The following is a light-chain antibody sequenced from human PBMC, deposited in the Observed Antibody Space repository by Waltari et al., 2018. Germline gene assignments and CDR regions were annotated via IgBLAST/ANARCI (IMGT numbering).Light chain of an antibody. J-gene: IGKJ2*01. CDR2: DAS. CDR1: RDISNC. Sequence: DIHMTQSPSSLSASVGDRVTITCQARRDISNCVIWCQQKPGKAPNLPIDDASNLNTGVPSRFSAGGSGTDFSLSITSLQPEDFATYYCQLCGDRPYTFGQGTKLEIK. V-gene: IGKV1-33*01. CDR3: QLCGDRPYT.